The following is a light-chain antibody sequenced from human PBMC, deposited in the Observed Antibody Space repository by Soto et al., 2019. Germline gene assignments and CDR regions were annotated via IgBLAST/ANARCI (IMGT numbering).Light chain of an antibody. CDR2: GAS. J-gene: IGKJ1*01. CDR3: QQYNNWPWT. V-gene: IGKV3-15*01. CDR1: QRVGSN. Sequence: EIVMMQSPATLSVSPGERATLSCRASQRVGSNLAWYQQKPGQAPRLLVYGASTRATGIPVRYSGSGSGTEFTLTINSLQSEDVAVYYCQQYNNWPWTFAQGTKVEIK.